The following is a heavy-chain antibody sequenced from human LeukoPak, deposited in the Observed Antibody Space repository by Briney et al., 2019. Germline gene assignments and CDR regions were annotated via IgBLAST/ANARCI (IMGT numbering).Heavy chain of an antibody. Sequence: PSETLSLTCTVSGGSISTYYWSWIRQPPGKGLEWIGYIYHSGSTKYNPSLKSRVTISVDTSKNQFSLKVSSVTAADTAVYYCATLVVIRTNYFDYWGQGTLVTVSS. CDR1: GGSISTYY. J-gene: IGHJ4*02. CDR2: IYHSGST. D-gene: IGHD3-22*01. CDR3: ATLVVIRTNYFDY. V-gene: IGHV4-59*08.